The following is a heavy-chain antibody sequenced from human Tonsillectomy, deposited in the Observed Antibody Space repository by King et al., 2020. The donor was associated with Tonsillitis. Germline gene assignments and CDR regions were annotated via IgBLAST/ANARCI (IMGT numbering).Heavy chain of an antibody. Sequence: HVQLVESGGGVVQPGGSLRLSCAASGFTFRSYGMHWVRQAPGKGLEWVAYVRYHGNDKYYADSVKGRFTISRDNFKNTLYLQMNSLRAEDTAVYHCAREGDGSGSFDDGFDMWGQGTMVTVSS. J-gene: IGHJ3*02. CDR3: AREGDGSGSFDDGFDM. CDR1: GFTFRSYG. V-gene: IGHV3-30*02. CDR2: VRYHGNDK. D-gene: IGHD3-10*01.